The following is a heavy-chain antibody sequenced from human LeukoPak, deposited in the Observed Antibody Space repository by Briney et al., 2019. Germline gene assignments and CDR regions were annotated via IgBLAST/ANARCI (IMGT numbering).Heavy chain of an antibody. Sequence: ASVKVSCKASGYTFTGYYMHWVRQAPGQGLEWMGWINPNSGGTNYAQKFQGRVTMTRDTSISTAYMELSRLRSDDTAVYYCARGGLLWFGEPSAFDIWGQGTMVTVSS. J-gene: IGHJ3*02. CDR1: GYTFTGYY. V-gene: IGHV1-2*02. D-gene: IGHD3-10*01. CDR2: INPNSGGT. CDR3: ARGGLLWFGEPSAFDI.